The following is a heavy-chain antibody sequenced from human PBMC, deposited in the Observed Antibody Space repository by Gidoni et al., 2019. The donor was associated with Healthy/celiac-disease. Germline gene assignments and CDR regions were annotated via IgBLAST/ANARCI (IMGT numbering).Heavy chain of an antibody. V-gene: IGHV4-34*01. Sequence: QVQLQQWGAGLLKPSEPLSLTCAVYGGSFSGYYWSWIRQPPGKGLEWIGEINHSGSTNYNPSLKSRVTISVDTSKNQFSLKLSSVTAADTAVYYCARGRHCSGGSCYRGGDYWGQGTLVTVSS. CDR3: ARGRHCSGGSCYRGGDY. CDR2: INHSGST. J-gene: IGHJ4*02. CDR1: GGSFSGYY. D-gene: IGHD2-15*01.